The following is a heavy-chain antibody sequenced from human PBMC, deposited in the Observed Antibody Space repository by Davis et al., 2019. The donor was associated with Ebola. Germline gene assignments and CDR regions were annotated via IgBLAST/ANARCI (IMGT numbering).Heavy chain of an antibody. V-gene: IGHV4-4*02. CDR2: LHHSGTT. Sequence: PSETLSPTCAVSGASISSLEWWSWVRQPPGKGLEWLGELHHSGTTNYNPSLKSRVTISADESKNQLSLRLSSVTAADTAVYYCARNKYCITTIRYALDFWGQGTLVTVSS. CDR3: ARNKYCITTIRYALDF. D-gene: IGHD2-2*01. CDR1: GASISSLEW. J-gene: IGHJ4*02.